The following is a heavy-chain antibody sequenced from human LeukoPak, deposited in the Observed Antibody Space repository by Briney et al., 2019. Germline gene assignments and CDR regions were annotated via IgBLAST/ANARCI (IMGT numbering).Heavy chain of an antibody. J-gene: IGHJ4*02. D-gene: IGHD2-15*01. V-gene: IGHV3-7*01. Sequence: GGSLRLSCAASGFTFSSYWMSWVRQAPGKGLEWVANIKQDGSEKYYVDSVKGRFTISRDNAKNSLYLQMNSLRAEDTAVYYCARDGGGVAGGYCSGGSCYADYWGQGTLVTVSS. CDR3: ARDGGGVAGGYCSGGSCYADY. CDR2: IKQDGSEK. CDR1: GFTFSSYW.